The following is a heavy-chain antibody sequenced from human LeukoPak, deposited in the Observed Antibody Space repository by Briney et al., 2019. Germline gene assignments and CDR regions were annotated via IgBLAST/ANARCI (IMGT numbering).Heavy chain of an antibody. Sequence: PGGSLRLSCAASGFTFSSYSMNWVRQAPGKGLEWVSSISSSSSYIYYADSVKGRFTISRDNAKNSLYLQMNSLRAEDTAVYYCARVNSNLFLTDYWGQGTLDTVSS. V-gene: IGHV3-21*01. D-gene: IGHD4-23*01. CDR3: ARVNSNLFLTDY. CDR2: ISSSSSYI. J-gene: IGHJ4*02. CDR1: GFTFSSYS.